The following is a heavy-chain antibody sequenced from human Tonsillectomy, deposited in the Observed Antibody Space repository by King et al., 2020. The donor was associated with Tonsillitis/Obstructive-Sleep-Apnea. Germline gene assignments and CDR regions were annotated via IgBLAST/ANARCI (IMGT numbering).Heavy chain of an antibody. Sequence: VQLVESGGGLVQPGGSLRLSCAASRFTFKNFAMAWVRQPPGKGLEWVSTISSDAINTHYADSVKGRFSISRDNSKNTLFLEMNSLRVEDTAIYYCAQQLWDGDYWGQGTLVIVSS. D-gene: IGHD1-1*01. V-gene: IGHV3-23*04. CDR2: ISSDAINT. CDR3: AQQLWDGDY. CDR1: RFTFKNFA. J-gene: IGHJ4*02.